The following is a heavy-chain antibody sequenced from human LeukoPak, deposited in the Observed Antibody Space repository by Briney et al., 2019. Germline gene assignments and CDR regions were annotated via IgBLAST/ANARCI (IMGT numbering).Heavy chain of an antibody. J-gene: IGHJ6*03. CDR1: GGSISSYY. CDR2: IYTRGST. D-gene: IGHD5-12*01. CDR3: ARASWLPQSRNYYYMDV. Sequence: SETLSLTCTVSGGSISSYYWSWIRQPAGKGLEWIGRIYTRGSTNYNPSLKSRVTMSVDTSKNQFSLKLSSVTAADTAVYYCARASWLPQSRNYYYMDVWGKGTTVTISS. V-gene: IGHV4-4*07.